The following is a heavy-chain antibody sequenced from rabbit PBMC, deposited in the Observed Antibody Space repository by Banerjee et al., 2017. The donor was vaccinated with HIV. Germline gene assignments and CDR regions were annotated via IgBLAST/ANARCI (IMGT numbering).Heavy chain of an antibody. Sequence: QEQLEESGGGLVQPEGSLTITCTASGFSFSRSYYMCWVRQAPGKGLEWIACIYGGSGGTTYYASWAKGRFTISKTSSTTVTLQMTSLTAADTATYFCARAADAVYGYGTFNLWGQGTLVTVS. CDR2: IYGGSGGTT. D-gene: IGHD6-1*01. CDR3: ARAADAVYGYGTFNL. J-gene: IGHJ4*01. V-gene: IGHV1S45*01. CDR1: GFSFSRSYY.